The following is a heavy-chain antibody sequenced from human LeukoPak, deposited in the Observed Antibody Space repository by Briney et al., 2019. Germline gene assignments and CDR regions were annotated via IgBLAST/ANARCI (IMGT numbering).Heavy chain of an antibody. CDR1: GFTFDDYA. Sequence: GGSLRLSCAASGFTFDDYAMHWVRQAPGKGLEWVSGISWNSGSIGYADSVKGRFTISRDNAKYSLYLQMNSLRAEDTAVYYCVRGSYGAYDYWGQGSLVTVSS. J-gene: IGHJ4*02. V-gene: IGHV3-9*01. D-gene: IGHD4-17*01. CDR2: ISWNSGSI. CDR3: VRGSYGAYDY.